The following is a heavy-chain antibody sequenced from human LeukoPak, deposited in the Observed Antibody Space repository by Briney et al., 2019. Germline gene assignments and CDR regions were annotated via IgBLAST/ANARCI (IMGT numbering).Heavy chain of an antibody. CDR3: ARRGYHDYSGFDY. V-gene: IGHV3-21*05. D-gene: IGHD1-26*01. J-gene: IGHJ4*02. CDR1: GFTFSNFN. CDR2: ISSRGTII. Sequence: GGSLRLSCAGSGFTFSNFNMNWVRQAPGKGLEWVSYISSRGTIIYYADSVKGRFTISRDNSKNSLYLQMKSLRAEDTALYYCARRGYHDYSGFDYWGQGTLVTVSS.